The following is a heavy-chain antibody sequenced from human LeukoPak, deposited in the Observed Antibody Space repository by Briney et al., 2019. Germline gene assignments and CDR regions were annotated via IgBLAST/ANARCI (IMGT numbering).Heavy chain of an antibody. CDR1: GGSISSSSYY. J-gene: IGHJ4*02. CDR2: IYYSGST. Sequence: SETLSLTCTVSGGSISSSSYYWGWIRQPPGKGLEWIGSIYYSGSTYYNPSLKSRVTISVDTSKNQFSLKLSSVTAADTAVYYCARVSGNDYGDYVFDYWGQGTLVTVSS. V-gene: IGHV4-39*07. D-gene: IGHD4-17*01. CDR3: ARVSGNDYGDYVFDY.